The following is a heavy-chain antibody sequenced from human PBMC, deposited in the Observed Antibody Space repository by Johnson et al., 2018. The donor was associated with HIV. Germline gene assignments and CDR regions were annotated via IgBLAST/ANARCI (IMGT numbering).Heavy chain of an antibody. V-gene: IGHV3-66*03. D-gene: IGHD6-13*01. CDR1: GFTVSSNY. Sequence: VQLVESGGGLIQPGGSLRLSCAASGFTVSSNYMSWVRQAPGKGLEWVSGINWNGGSTGYADSVKGRFTISRDNSKNTLYLQMNSLRAEEPAVYYCARALTGAAAGDDAFDIWGQGTMVTVSS. CDR3: ARALTGAAAGDDAFDI. J-gene: IGHJ3*02. CDR2: INWNGGST.